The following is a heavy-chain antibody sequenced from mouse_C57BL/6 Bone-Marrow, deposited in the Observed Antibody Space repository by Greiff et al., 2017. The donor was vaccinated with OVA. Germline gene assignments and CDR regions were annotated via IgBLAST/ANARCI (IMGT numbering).Heavy chain of an antibody. Sequence: VQLQQSGPELVKPGASVKISCKASGYTFTDYYINWVKQRPGQGLEWIGWIFPGSGSTYYNEKFKGKAPFTVDKSSSTAYMLLSSLPSEDSSVYFCARRDTVATRYFDVWGTGTPVTVSS. CDR3: ARRDTVATRYFDV. J-gene: IGHJ1*03. V-gene: IGHV1-75*01. D-gene: IGHD1-1*02. CDR1: GYTFTDYY. CDR2: IFPGSGST.